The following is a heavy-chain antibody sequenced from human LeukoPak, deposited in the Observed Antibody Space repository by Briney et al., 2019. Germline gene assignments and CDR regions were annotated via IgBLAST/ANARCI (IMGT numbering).Heavy chain of an antibody. J-gene: IGHJ4*02. CDR2: IIPILGIA. D-gene: IGHD3-10*01. CDR1: GGTFSSYT. V-gene: IGHV1-69*04. CDR3: AREEGYYGSGSPGD. Sequence: AASVKVSCKASGGTFSSYTISWVRQAPGQGLEWMGRIIPILGIANYAQKFQGRVTITADKSTSAAYMELSSLRSEDTAVYYCAREEGYYGSGSPGDWGQGTLVTVSS.